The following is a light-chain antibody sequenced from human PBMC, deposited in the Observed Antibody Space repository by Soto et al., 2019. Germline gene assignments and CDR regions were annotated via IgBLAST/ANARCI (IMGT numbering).Light chain of an antibody. J-gene: IGKJ4*01. CDR3: QHYNNWPLT. CDR2: GAS. CDR1: QSVNGN. Sequence: EVVMTQSPGTLSVSPGERATLSCRASQSVNGNLAWDQQKPGQAPRLLIYGASTRATGIPARFSGSGSGTEFTLTINSLQSEDFAIFFCQHYNNWPLTFGGGTKVDI. V-gene: IGKV3-15*01.